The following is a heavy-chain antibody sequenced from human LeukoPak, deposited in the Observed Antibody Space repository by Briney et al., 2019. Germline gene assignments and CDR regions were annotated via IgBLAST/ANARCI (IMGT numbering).Heavy chain of an antibody. Sequence: PGRSLRLSCAASGFPFSSYGMHWVRQAPGKGLEWVAVIWYDGSNKYYGDSVKGRFTISRDNSRNTLYLQMNSLRAEDTAVYYCAKGTFLTGYSAGDYWGQGTLVTVSS. V-gene: IGHV3-33*06. CDR1: GFPFSSYG. J-gene: IGHJ4*02. D-gene: IGHD3-9*01. CDR2: IWYDGSNK. CDR3: AKGTFLTGYSAGDY.